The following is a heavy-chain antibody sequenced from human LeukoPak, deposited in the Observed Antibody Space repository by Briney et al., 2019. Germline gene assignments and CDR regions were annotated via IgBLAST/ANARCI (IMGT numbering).Heavy chain of an antibody. CDR1: GGSISSYY. Sequence: TETLSLTCTVSGGSISSYYWNWIRQPPGKGLEWMGYIYYSGSTNYNTSLKSRVTTSVDTSKNQFSQKLSSVTAADTAVYYCARERLGYYDRSGLDYWGQGTLVNVSS. CDR3: ARERLGYYDRSGLDY. V-gene: IGHV4-59*01. CDR2: IYYSGST. D-gene: IGHD3-22*01. J-gene: IGHJ4*02.